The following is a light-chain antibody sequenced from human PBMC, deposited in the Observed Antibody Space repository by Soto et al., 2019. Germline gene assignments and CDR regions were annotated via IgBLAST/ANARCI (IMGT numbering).Light chain of an antibody. Sequence: DIQMTQSPSSLSASIGDRVTITCQASQDVNKYLNWYQQKQGKAPKLLIYDAAKLQTGVPSRFSGSGSGTDFTLTISILQHEYIAIYYCQQYDTLPTFGPGTTVEIK. CDR1: QDVNKY. J-gene: IGKJ3*01. CDR3: QQYDTLPT. CDR2: DAA. V-gene: IGKV1-33*01.